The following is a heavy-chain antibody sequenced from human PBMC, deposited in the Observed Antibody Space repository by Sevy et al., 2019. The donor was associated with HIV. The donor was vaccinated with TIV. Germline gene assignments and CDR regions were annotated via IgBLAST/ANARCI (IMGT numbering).Heavy chain of an antibody. CDR1: GFTCDDYA. D-gene: IGHD6-13*01. V-gene: IGHV3-43D*04. Sequence: GGSLRLSCAASGFTCDDYAMHWVRQAPGKGLEWVSLISWDGGSTYYADSVKGRFTISRDNSKNSLYLQMNSLRAEDTALYYCAKDSTAAAGRDDYFDYWGQGTLVTVSS. CDR3: AKDSTAAAGRDDYFDY. J-gene: IGHJ4*02. CDR2: ISWDGGST.